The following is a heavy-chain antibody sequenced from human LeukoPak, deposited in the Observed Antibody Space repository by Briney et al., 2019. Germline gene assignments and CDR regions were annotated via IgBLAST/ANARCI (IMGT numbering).Heavy chain of an antibody. J-gene: IGHJ4*02. D-gene: IGHD6-19*01. Sequence: QASDTLSLTCAVYGGSFSGYYWSWIRQPPGKGLEWIGEINHSGSTNYNPSLKSRVTISVDTSKNQFSLKLSSVTAADTAVYYRARRGVAVAGTQNQYYFDYWGQGTLVTVSS. V-gene: IGHV4-34*01. CDR1: GGSFSGYY. CDR3: ARRGVAVAGTQNQYYFDY. CDR2: INHSGST.